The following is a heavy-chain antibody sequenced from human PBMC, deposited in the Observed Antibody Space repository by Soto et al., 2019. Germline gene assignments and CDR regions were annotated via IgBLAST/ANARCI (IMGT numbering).Heavy chain of an antibody. CDR3: ARGSHVLDY. CDR2: IYSGGSV. CDR1: GFIVSSNY. J-gene: IGHJ4*02. V-gene: IGHV3-53*01. D-gene: IGHD3-16*01. Sequence: SLRLSCAAAGFIVSSNYMSWVRQAPGKGLEWVSVIYSGGSVYYADSVKGRFTISRDNYKNTLYLQMNSLRAEDTAVYYCARGSHVLDYWGQGTLVTVSS.